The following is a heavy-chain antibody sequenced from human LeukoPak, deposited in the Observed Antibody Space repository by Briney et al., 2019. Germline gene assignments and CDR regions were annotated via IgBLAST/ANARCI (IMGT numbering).Heavy chain of an antibody. Sequence: PGGSLRLSCAASGFTFSHFGMHWIRQAPGKGLEWVAVIFYNGGNKYYGDSVKGRFTVSRDNSKNTHDPQMNSLRAEDTGVYYCARDRGGTYTVGGAFDVWGQGILVTVSS. J-gene: IGHJ3*01. D-gene: IGHD1-26*01. V-gene: IGHV3-30*12. CDR2: IFYNGGNK. CDR1: GFTFSHFG. CDR3: ARDRGGTYTVGGAFDV.